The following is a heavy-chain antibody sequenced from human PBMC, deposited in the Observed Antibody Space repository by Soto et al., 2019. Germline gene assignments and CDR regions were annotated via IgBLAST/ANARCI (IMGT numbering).Heavy chain of an antibody. CDR3: ARGGPNYYDSSGYYFDY. CDR2: IWYDGSNK. V-gene: IGHV3-33*01. D-gene: IGHD3-22*01. CDR1: GFTFSSYG. Sequence: QVPLVESGGGVVQPGRSLRLSCAASGFTFSSYGMHWVRQAPGKGLEWVAVIWYDGSNKYYADSVKGRFTISRDNSKNTLYLQMNSLRAEDTAVYYCARGGPNYYDSSGYYFDYWGQGTLVTVSS. J-gene: IGHJ4*02.